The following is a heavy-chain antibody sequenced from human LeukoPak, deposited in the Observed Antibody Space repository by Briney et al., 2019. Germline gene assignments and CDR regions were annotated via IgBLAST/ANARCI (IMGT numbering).Heavy chain of an antibody. J-gene: IGHJ4*02. CDR2: FDPEDGET. V-gene: IGHV1-24*01. Sequence: ASVRVSCKASGYTFTGYYMHWVRQAPGQGLEWMGGFDPEDGETIYAQKFQGRVTMTEDTSTDTAYMELSSLRSEDTAVYYCATDPAMVHGDGGNYWGQGTLVTVSS. CDR3: ATDPAMVHGDGGNY. D-gene: IGHD5-18*01. CDR1: GYTFTGYY.